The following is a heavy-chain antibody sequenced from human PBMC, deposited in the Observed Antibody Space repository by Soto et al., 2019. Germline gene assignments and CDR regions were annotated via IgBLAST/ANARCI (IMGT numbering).Heavy chain of an antibody. D-gene: IGHD3-22*01. V-gene: IGHV4-30-2*01. CDR1: GDSISSGGYS. CDR3: ARCPILGYYHNSGFDY. CDR2: MYPGGST. J-gene: IGHJ4*02. Sequence: SETLSLTCAVSGDSISSGGYSWSWVRQPPGKGLEWIGYMYPGGSTSYNPSLKSRVTISVDRSKNHFSLKLSSVTAADTAVYYCARCPILGYYHNSGFDYWGQGTLVTVSS.